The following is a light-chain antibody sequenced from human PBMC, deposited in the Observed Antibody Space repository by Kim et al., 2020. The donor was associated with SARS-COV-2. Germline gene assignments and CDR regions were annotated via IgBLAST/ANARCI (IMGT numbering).Light chain of an antibody. V-gene: IGKV3-20*01. CDR1: QSVSSSY. J-gene: IGKJ2*01. Sequence: EIVSTQSPGTLSLSPGERATLSCRASQSVSSSYLAWYQHKPGQAPRLLIYGASSRATGIPDRFSGSGSGTDFTLTISRLEPEDFAVYYCHQYGGSPNTFGQGTKLEIE. CDR2: GAS. CDR3: HQYGGSPNT.